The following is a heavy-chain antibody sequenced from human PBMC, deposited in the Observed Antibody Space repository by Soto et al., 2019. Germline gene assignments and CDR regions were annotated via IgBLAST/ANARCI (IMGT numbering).Heavy chain of an antibody. CDR3: ARGYCSSTSCYVGAFDI. V-gene: IGHV1-69*13. Sequence: GASVKVSCKAPGGTFSSYAISWVRQAPGQGLEWMGGIIPIFGTANYAQKFQGRVTITADESTSTAYMELSSLRSEDTAVYYCARGYCSSTSCYVGAFDIWGQGTMVTVSS. CDR2: IIPIFGTA. J-gene: IGHJ3*02. D-gene: IGHD2-2*01. CDR1: GGTFSSYA.